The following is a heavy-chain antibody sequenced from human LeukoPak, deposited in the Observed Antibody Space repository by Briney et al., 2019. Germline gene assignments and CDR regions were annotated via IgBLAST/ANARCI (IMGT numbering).Heavy chain of an antibody. V-gene: IGHV1-18*01. CDR3: ARFDTSYYFDY. CDR2: ISAYNGNT. CDR1: GYTFTSYG. Sequence: ASVKVSCKSSGYTFTSYGISWLRQAPGQGLEWMGCISAYNGNTNYAQKLQGRVTMTTDTSTSTVYMGLRSLRSDDTAVYYCARFDTSYYFDYWGQGTLVTVSS. J-gene: IGHJ4*02.